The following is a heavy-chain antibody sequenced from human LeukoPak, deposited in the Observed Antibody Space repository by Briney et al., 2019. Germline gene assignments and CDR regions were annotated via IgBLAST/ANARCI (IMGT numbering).Heavy chain of an antibody. V-gene: IGHV4-30-2*01. CDR2: IYHSGST. J-gene: IGHJ4*02. CDR3: ARGTITMVRGVTFDY. Sequence: PSETLSLTCAVSGGSISSGGYSWSWIRQPPGKGLEWIGNIYHSGSTYYNPSLKSRVIISVDRSKNQFSLKLSSVTAADTAVYYCARGTITMVRGVTFDYWGQGTLVTVSS. CDR1: GGSISSGGYS. D-gene: IGHD3-10*01.